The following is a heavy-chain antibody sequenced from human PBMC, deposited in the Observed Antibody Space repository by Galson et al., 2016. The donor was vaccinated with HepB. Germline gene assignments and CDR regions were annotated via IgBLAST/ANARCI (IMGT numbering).Heavy chain of an antibody. CDR3: ARVYLWRFDP. Sequence: SLRLSCAASGFTVSGNYMTWVRQAPGKGLEWVSLIYSAGNTYYAESVKGRFTISRDKSKNMLYLQTNSLKVEDTAVYYCARVYLWRFDPWGQGTLVTVSS. J-gene: IGHJ5*02. V-gene: IGHV3-53*01. D-gene: IGHD2-21*01. CDR2: IYSAGNT. CDR1: GFTVSGNY.